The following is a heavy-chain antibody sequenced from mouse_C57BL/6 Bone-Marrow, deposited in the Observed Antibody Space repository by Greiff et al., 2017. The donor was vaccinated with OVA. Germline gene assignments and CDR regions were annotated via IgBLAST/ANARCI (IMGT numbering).Heavy chain of an antibody. Sequence: QVQLQQSGAELVRPGSSVKLSCKASGYTFTSYWMHWVKQRPIQGLEWIGNIDPSDSETHYNQKFKDKATLTVDKSSSTAYMQLSSLTSEDSAVYYCAREGDYYGSSYGYFDVWGTGTTVTVSS. CDR1: GYTFTSYW. CDR3: AREGDYYGSSYGYFDV. CDR2: IDPSDSET. V-gene: IGHV1-52*01. J-gene: IGHJ1*03. D-gene: IGHD1-1*01.